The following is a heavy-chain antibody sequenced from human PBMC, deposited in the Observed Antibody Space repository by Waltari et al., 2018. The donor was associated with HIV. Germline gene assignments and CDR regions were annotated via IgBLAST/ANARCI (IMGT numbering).Heavy chain of an antibody. CDR2: LSSSGGGT. D-gene: IGHD4-17*01. J-gene: IGHJ4*02. CDR1: GFTFSSYA. V-gene: IGHV3-23*01. Sequence: EVQLLESGGGWVQPGGSLRLSCAASGFTFSSYAMSWVRQAPGKGLEWVSTLSSSGGGTYYADSVKGRFTISRDNSKNTLYMQMNSLRAEDTAVYYCAKVYGGKGFDYWGQGTLVTVSS. CDR3: AKVYGGKGFDY.